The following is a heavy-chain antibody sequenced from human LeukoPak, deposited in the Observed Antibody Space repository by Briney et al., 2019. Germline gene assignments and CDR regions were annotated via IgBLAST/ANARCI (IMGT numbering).Heavy chain of an antibody. V-gene: IGHV3-9*01. CDR2: ITWNSGTI. J-gene: IGHJ3*02. D-gene: IGHD1-7*01. CDR1: GFTFDDYA. CDR3: AKDVTGTGAFDI. Sequence: GGSLRLACAASGFTFDDYAMHWVRQGPGKGLEWVSGITWNSGTIGYADSVKGRFTISRDNAKNSLYLQMNSLRAEDTALYYCAKDVTGTGAFDIWGQGTMVTVSS.